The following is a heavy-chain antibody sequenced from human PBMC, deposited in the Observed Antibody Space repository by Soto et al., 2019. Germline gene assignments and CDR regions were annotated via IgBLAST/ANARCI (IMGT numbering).Heavy chain of an antibody. CDR1: GFTFSSYG. J-gene: IGHJ1*01. CDR2: ISYDGSNK. D-gene: IGHD2-15*01. CDR3: AKDRQYCSGGSCYLSMLGEYFQH. V-gene: IGHV3-30*18. Sequence: QVQLVESGGGVVQPGRSLRLSCAASGFTFSSYGMHWVRQAPGKGLEWVAVISYDGSNKYYADSVKGRFTISRDNSKNTLYLQMNSLRAEDTAVYYCAKDRQYCSGGSCYLSMLGEYFQHWGQGTLVTVSS.